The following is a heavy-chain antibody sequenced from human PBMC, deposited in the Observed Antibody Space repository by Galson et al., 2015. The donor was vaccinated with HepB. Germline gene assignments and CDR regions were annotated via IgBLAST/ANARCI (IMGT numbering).Heavy chain of an antibody. V-gene: IGHV1-69*13. CDR2: IIPIFGTA. D-gene: IGHD6-13*01. CDR3: ARVGGVAAAGTVFDY. Sequence: SVKVSCKASGGTFSSYAISWVRQAPGQGLKWMGGIIPIFGTANYAQKFQGRVTITAGESTSTAYMELSSLRSEDTAVYYCARVGGVAAAGTVFDYWGQGTLVTVSS. CDR1: GGTFSSYA. J-gene: IGHJ4*02.